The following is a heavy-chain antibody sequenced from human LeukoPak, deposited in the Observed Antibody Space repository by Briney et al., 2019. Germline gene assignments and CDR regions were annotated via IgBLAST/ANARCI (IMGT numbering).Heavy chain of an antibody. D-gene: IGHD3-3*01. CDR2: IIPIFGTA. Sequence: SVKVSCKASGGTFSSYAISWVRQAPGQGLEWMGGIIPIFGTANYAQKFQGRVTITRNTSISTAYMELSSLRSEDTAVYYCARGRPYGFYYDFWSGYYGGDYWGQGTLVTVSS. V-gene: IGHV1-69*05. J-gene: IGHJ4*02. CDR3: ARGRPYGFYYDFWSGYYGGDY. CDR1: GGTFSSYA.